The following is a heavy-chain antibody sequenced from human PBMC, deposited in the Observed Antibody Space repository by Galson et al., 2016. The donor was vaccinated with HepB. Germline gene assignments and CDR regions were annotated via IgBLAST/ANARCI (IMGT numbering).Heavy chain of an antibody. CDR2: IIPMFFTA. D-gene: IGHD3-3*01. V-gene: IGHV1-69*13. CDR1: GGTFSSYA. CDR3: AREYSKVRDFGVVQRAGDAFDI. J-gene: IGHJ3*02. Sequence: SVKVSCKASGGTFSSYAISWVRQAPGQGLEWMGGIIPMFFTAKYAQKFQGRVTITADDSTSTAYMELSSLRSDDTAVYYCAREYSKVRDFGVVQRAGDAFDIWGQGTMVTVSS.